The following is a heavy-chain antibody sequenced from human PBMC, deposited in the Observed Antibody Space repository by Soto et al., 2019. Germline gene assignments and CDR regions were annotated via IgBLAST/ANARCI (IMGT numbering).Heavy chain of an antibody. CDR1: GGTFQRYA. V-gene: IGHV1-69*01. CDR2: IIPSFGTS. J-gene: IGHJ4*02. CDR3: ARSRYYYGSGSYYNGDY. D-gene: IGHD3-10*01. Sequence: QVQLVQSGAEVKQPGSSVEVSCKASGGTFQRYAIRWVRQPPGPGFEWMGGIIPSFGTSNYAQKFQGRVTITADESANTAYMERSSLSSEVTAGYYCARSRYYYGSGSYYNGDYWGQGALVNVSS.